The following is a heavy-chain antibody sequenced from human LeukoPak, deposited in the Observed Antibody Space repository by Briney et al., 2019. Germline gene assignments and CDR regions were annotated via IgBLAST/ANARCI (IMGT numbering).Heavy chain of an antibody. D-gene: IGHD3-22*01. Sequence: GGSLRLSCAASGFTFSNYAMNWVRQAPGKGLEWVSVIRGGGGSDPIYYADSVKGRLTNSRDNPKNTLYLQMDSLRADDTAIYYCARVSGSIGFPQLPLDYWGQGTLVSVSS. CDR2: IRGGGGSDPI. CDR1: GFTFSNYA. V-gene: IGHV3-23*01. CDR3: ARVSGSIGFPQLPLDY. J-gene: IGHJ4*02.